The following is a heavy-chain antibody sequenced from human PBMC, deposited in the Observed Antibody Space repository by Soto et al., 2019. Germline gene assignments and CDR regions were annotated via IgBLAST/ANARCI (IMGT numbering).Heavy chain of an antibody. CDR3: ATSGGGWYLY. V-gene: IGHV1-8*01. J-gene: IGHJ4*02. CDR2: LNPNSGDT. D-gene: IGHD6-19*01. CDR1: GYTFSSYG. Sequence: QVQLVQSGAEVKKPGASVKVSCKASGYTFSSYGINWVRQATGQGLEWMGWLNPNSGDTGYAQKFQGRVTLTRNTSINTACIELSSLTSDDTAVYYCATSGGGWYLYWGQGTLVTVSS.